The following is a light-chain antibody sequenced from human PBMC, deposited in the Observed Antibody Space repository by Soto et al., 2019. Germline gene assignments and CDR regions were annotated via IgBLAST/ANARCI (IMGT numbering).Light chain of an antibody. CDR1: QSVSSSY. V-gene: IGKV3-20*01. CDR2: GAS. J-gene: IGKJ3*01. Sequence: EIGLTQSPGTLSLSPGERATLSCRASQSVSSSYLAWYQQKPGQAPRLLIYGASSRATGIPDRFSGSGSGTDFALTISRLEPEDFAVYSCQQYGSSLFGPGTKVDIK. CDR3: QQYGSSL.